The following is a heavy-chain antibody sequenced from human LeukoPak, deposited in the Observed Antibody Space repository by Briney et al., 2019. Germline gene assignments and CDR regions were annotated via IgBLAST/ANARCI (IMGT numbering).Heavy chain of an antibody. CDR2: IYYSGST. J-gene: IGHJ4*02. CDR3: ARHLQYYFDY. D-gene: IGHD4-11*01. CDR1: GGSISSSSYY. V-gene: IGHV4-39*01. Sequence: SETLSLTCTVSGGSISSSSYYWGWIRQPPGKGLEWIGSIYYSGSTYSNPSLKSRVTISVDTSKNQFSLKLSSVTAADTAVYYCARHLQYYFDYWGQGTLVTVSS.